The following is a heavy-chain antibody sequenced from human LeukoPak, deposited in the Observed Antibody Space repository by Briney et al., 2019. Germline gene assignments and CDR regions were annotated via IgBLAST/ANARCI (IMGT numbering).Heavy chain of an antibody. J-gene: IGHJ6*03. Sequence: SVKVSCKASGGTFSSYAISWVRQAPGEGLEWMGGIIPIFGTANYAQKFQGRVTITADKSTSTAYMELSSLRSEDTAVYYCARGEVATTPPYHYYYYMDVWGKGTTVTVSS. CDR1: GGTFSSYA. V-gene: IGHV1-69*06. CDR2: IIPIFGTA. D-gene: IGHD5-12*01. CDR3: ARGEVATTPPYHYYYYMDV.